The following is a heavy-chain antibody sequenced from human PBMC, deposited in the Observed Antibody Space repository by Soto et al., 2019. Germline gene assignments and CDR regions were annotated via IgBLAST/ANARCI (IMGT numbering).Heavy chain of an antibody. CDR2: IVVGSGNT. CDR3: ARDLGGGNSVYYYYGMDV. Sequence: SVKVSCKASGFTFTSSAVQWVRQARGQRLEWIGWIVVGSGNTNYAQKFQERVTITRDMSTSTAYMELSSLRSEDTAVYYCARDLGGGNSVYYYYGMDVWGQGTTVTVSS. J-gene: IGHJ6*02. D-gene: IGHD2-21*02. V-gene: IGHV1-58*01. CDR1: GFTFTSSA.